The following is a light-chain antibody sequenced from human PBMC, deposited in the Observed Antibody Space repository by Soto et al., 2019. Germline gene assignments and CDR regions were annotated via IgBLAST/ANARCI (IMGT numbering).Light chain of an antibody. CDR1: QSVSSSY. CDR3: QQYGSSPWT. J-gene: IGKJ1*01. CDR2: GAS. Sequence: EIVSTQSPGTLSLSPGERPTLSCRASQSVSSSYLAWYQQKPGQAPRLLIYGASSRATGIPDRFSGSGSGTDFTLTISRLEPEDFAVYYCQQYGSSPWTFGQGTKVDIK. V-gene: IGKV3-20*01.